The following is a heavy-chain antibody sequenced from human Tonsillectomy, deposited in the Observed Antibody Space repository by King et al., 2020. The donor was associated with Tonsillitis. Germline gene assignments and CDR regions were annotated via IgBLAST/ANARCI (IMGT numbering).Heavy chain of an antibody. V-gene: IGHV3-64D*06. CDR2: VSDNGGIT. Sequence: EVQLVESGGGLVQPGGSLRLSCSASGFTFSDYAMHWVRQAPGKGLEYVSAVSDNGGITYYADSVKGRFTISRDNPKNTLYLQMSSLRPEETAMYYCTTTAYWGQGTLVTVSS. CDR1: GFTFSDYA. J-gene: IGHJ4*02. D-gene: IGHD1-14*01. CDR3: TTTAY.